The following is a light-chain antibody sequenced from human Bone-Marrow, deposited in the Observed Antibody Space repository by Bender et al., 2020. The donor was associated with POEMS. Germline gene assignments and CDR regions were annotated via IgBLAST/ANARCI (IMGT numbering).Light chain of an antibody. CDR2: PDT. V-gene: IGLV3-1*01. J-gene: IGLJ2*01. Sequence: SYEVTQPPSVSVSPGQTATITCSGDYLEDKYPCWYQQMPGQSPVLVIDPDTQRPSGIPERFSGSRSGNTATLTISGTLPVDEADYYCQAWDSCNVVFGGGTKLTVL. CDR1: YLEDKY. CDR3: QAWDSCNVV.